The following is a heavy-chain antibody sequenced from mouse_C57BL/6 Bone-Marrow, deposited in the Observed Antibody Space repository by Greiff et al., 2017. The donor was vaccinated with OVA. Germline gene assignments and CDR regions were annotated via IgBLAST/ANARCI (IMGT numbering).Heavy chain of an antibody. CDR2: IYPGNSDT. V-gene: IGHV1-5*01. CDR3: TGGYYAMDY. CDR1: GYTFTSYW. Sequence: EVQLQQSGTVLARPGASVTMSCKTSGYTFTSYWMHWVKQRPGQGLAWIGAIYPGNSDTSYNQKFKGKAKLTAVTSASTAYMKLSSLTNEDAAVYYCTGGYYAMDYWGQGTSVTVSS. J-gene: IGHJ4*01.